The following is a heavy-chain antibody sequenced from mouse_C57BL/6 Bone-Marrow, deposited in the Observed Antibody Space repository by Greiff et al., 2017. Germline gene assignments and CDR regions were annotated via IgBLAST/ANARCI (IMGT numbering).Heavy chain of an antibody. CDR1: GYTFTSYW. Sequence: QVQLKQPGAELVKPGASVKLSCKASGYTFTSYWMHWVKQRPGQGLEWIGMIHPNSGSTNYNEKFKSKATLTVDKSSSTAYMQLSSLTSEDSAVYYCARVRYDVPWYFDVWGTGTTVTVSS. V-gene: IGHV1-64*01. J-gene: IGHJ1*03. CDR3: ARVRYDVPWYFDV. D-gene: IGHD2-3*01. CDR2: IHPNSGST.